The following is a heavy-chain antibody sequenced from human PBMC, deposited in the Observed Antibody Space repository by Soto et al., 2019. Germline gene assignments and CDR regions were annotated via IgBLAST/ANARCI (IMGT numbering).Heavy chain of an antibody. V-gene: IGHV4-34*01. J-gene: IGHJ5*02. CDR3: AKDLKVCWFDP. CDR2: INHSGST. Sequence: PSETLSLTCAVYGGSFSGYYWSWIRQPPGKGLEWIGEINHSGSTNYNPSLKSRVTISVDTSKNQFSLKLSSVTAADTAVYYCAKDLKVCWFDPWGQGTLVTVSS. CDR1: GGSFSGYY.